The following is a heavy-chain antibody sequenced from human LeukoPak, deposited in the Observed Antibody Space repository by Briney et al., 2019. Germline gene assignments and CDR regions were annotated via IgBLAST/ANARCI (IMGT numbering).Heavy chain of an antibody. Sequence: GGSLRLSCAASGFTFSIYDMHWVRQATGKGLEWVSAIGTTGDTFYPGSVKGRFTISRENAKNSLYLQMNSLRAGDTAVYYCAREYRSSSGRAFDYWGQGTLVTVSS. CDR3: AREYRSSSGRAFDY. CDR1: GFTFSIYD. V-gene: IGHV3-13*01. J-gene: IGHJ4*02. CDR2: IGTTGDT. D-gene: IGHD6-6*01.